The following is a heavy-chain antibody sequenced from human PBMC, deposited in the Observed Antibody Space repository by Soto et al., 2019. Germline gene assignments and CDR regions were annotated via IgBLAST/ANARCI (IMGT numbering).Heavy chain of an antibody. CDR1: GYTFTSYG. J-gene: IGHJ6*02. Sequence: ASVKVSCKASGYTFTSYGISWLRQAPGQGLEWMGWISAYNGNTNYAQKLQGRVTMTTDTSTSTAYMELRSLRSDDTAVYYCARETHPITYYDFWSGWRLDGYYGMDVWGQGTTVTVSS. V-gene: IGHV1-18*01. CDR2: ISAYNGNT. D-gene: IGHD3-3*01. CDR3: ARETHPITYYDFWSGWRLDGYYGMDV.